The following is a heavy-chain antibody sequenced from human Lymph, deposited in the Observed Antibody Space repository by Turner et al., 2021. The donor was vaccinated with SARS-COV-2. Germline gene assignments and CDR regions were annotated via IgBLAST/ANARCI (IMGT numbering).Heavy chain of an antibody. Sequence: EVQLVQSGAEVKKPGESLRISCKGSGYRFTNDGISRVRPMPGKGLEWMGRIDPSDSYTRYSPSFQGHVTISADKSISTAYLQWSSLKASDTAIYYCAGPGRWGQGTLVTVSS. CDR3: AGPGR. J-gene: IGHJ4*02. CDR2: IDPSDSYT. V-gene: IGHV5-10-1*03. CDR1: GYRFTNDG.